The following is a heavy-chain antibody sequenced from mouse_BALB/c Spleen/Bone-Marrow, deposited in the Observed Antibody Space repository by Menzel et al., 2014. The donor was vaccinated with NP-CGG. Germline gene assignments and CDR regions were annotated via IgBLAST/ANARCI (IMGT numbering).Heavy chain of an antibody. V-gene: IGHV2-9*02. J-gene: IGHJ3*01. CDR3: ARALDSSGYGFAY. Sequence: QVQLKESGPGLVAPSQSLSITCTVSGFSLTSYGVHWVRQPPGKGLEWLGVIWAGGSTNYNSALMSRLSISKDNSKSQVFLKMNSLQTDDTAMYYCARALDSSGYGFAYWGQGTLVTVPA. CDR1: GFSLTSYG. D-gene: IGHD3-2*01. CDR2: IWAGGST.